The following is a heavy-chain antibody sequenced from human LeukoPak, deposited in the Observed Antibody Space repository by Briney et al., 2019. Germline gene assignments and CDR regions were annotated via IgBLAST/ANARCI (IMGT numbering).Heavy chain of an antibody. V-gene: IGHV2-5*01. Sequence: SGPTLVNPTQTLTLTCTFSGFSLSTTGVGVNWIRQSPGKALEWLALTYWNDDKRYSPSLRSRLTITRDTSRNQVVLTMTNMDPVDTATYYCAHRGGAVAGHYYFDYWGQGTLVTVSS. CDR2: TYWNDDK. D-gene: IGHD6-19*01. CDR3: AHRGGAVAGHYYFDY. J-gene: IGHJ4*02. CDR1: GFSLSTTGVG.